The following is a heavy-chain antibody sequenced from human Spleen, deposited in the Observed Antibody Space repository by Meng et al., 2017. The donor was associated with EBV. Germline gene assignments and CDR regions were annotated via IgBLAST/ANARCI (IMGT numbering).Heavy chain of an antibody. CDR3: ASESGRGFTPDY. Sequence: QGQLGGAGDEVRKPGSSVKVSCKPSGGTFRGDAVSWVRQAPGQGLEWMGGLIPKSDAPYYAQKFQDRVTITADESTSTHYMDLSGLRSEDTAVYYCASESGRGFTPDYWGQGTLVTVSS. CDR2: LIPKSDAP. CDR1: GGTFRGDA. D-gene: IGHD3-10*01. J-gene: IGHJ4*02. V-gene: IGHV1-69*01.